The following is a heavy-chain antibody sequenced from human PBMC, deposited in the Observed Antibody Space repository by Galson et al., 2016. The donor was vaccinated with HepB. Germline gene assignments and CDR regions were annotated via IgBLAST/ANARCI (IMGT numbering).Heavy chain of an antibody. CDR1: GFTLDDYG. CDR3: TKGKRGGHTALDR. Sequence: SLRLSCAASGFTLDDYGMHWVRQAPGKGLEWVSGMSWNSDSKGYADSVKGRFTISRDNAKNCLYLQMNNLRIEDTAMYFCTKGKRGGHTALDRWGQGTLVTVSS. CDR2: MSWNSDSK. V-gene: IGHV3-9*01. D-gene: IGHD5-18*01. J-gene: IGHJ4*02.